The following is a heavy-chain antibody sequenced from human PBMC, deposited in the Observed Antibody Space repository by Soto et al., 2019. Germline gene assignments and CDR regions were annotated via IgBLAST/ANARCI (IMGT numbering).Heavy chain of an antibody. Sequence: PGGSLRLSCAASGFTFSSYSISWVRQAPGKGLESLSAISGSGGSTYYADSVKGRFTISRDNSKNTLYLQMNSLRAEDTAVYYFSTEDRVLRYFGWLLYLYGMDVWGQGTTVTFCS. CDR1: GFTFSSYS. J-gene: IGHJ6*02. V-gene: IGHV3-23*01. CDR2: ISGSGGST. CDR3: STEDRVLRYFGWLLYLYGMDV. D-gene: IGHD3-9*01.